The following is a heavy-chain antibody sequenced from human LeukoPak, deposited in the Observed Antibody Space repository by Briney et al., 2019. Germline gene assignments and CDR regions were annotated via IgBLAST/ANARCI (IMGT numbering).Heavy chain of an antibody. CDR3: APEGGSSYDY. V-gene: IGHV3-74*01. Sequence: SGGSLRLSCAASGFTFSTYWMHWVRQVPGKGLVWVSRINSDGSTADYADAVKGRFTISRDNAKNTLYLEMNSLRAEDTALYYCAPEGGSSYDYWGQGTLATVSS. CDR1: GFTFSTYW. CDR2: INSDGSTA. D-gene: IGHD5-18*01. J-gene: IGHJ4*02.